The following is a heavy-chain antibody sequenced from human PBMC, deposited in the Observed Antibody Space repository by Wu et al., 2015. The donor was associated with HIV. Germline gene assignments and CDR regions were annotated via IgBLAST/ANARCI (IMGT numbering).Heavy chain of an antibody. Sequence: QVHLVQSGPEMKKPGASVKVSCKASGYSFTSYGISWVRQAPGQGLEWMGWISPYNGDTNYAQKFQGRVSMTTDTSASTAYLELRSLGSDDTAVYYCATKTAGRLDYWGQGTLVTVSS. J-gene: IGHJ4*02. V-gene: IGHV1-18*01. CDR3: ATKTAGRLDY. CDR1: GYSFTSYG. CDR2: ISPYNGDT.